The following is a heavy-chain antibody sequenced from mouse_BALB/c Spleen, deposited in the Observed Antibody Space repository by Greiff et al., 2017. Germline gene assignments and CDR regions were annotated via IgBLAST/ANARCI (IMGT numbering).Heavy chain of an antibody. Sequence: EVQLQESGPGLVKPSQSLSLTCTVTGYSITSDYAWNWIRQFPGNKLEWMGYISYSGSTSYNPSLKSRISITRDTSKNQFFLQLNSVTTEDTATYYCARGLLLYFDYWGQGTTLTVSS. J-gene: IGHJ2*01. V-gene: IGHV3-2*02. CDR2: ISYSGST. CDR3: ARGLLLYFDY. CDR1: GYSITSDYA. D-gene: IGHD1-1*01.